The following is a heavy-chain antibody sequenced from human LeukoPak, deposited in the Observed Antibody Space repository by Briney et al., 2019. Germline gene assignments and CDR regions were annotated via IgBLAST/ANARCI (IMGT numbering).Heavy chain of an antibody. CDR3: ASTNVYYYGSGTDY. J-gene: IGHJ4*02. CDR1: GFTFSSYG. D-gene: IGHD3-10*01. V-gene: IGHV3-23*01. CDR2: ISGSGGST. Sequence: GGSLRLSCAASGFTFSSYGMSCVRQAPGKGLEWVSAISGSGGSTYYADSVKGRFTISRDNAKNSLYLQMNSLRAEDTAVYYCASTNVYYYGSGTDYWGQGTLVTVSS.